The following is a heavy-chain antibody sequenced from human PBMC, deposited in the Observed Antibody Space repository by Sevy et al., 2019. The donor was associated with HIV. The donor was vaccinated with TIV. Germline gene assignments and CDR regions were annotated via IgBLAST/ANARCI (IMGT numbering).Heavy chain of an antibody. J-gene: IGHJ4*02. CDR3: AVGYCSSTSCHIAHWYFDY. CDR2: INPNSGGT. Sequence: ASVKVSCKASGHTFTGYYMHWVRQAPGQGLEWMGWINPNSGGTNYEQKFQGRVTMTRDTSISTAYMELSRLRSDDTAVYYCAVGYCSSTSCHIAHWYFDYWGQGTLVTVSS. V-gene: IGHV1-2*02. D-gene: IGHD2-2*02. CDR1: GHTFTGYY.